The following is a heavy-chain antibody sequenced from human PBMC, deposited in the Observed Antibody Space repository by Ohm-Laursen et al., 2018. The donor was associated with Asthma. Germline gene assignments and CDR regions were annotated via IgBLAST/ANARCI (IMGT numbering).Heavy chain of an antibody. CDR2: ISTASSFI. CDR1: GYTFSRYS. Sequence: GSLRLSCTASGYTFSRYSIHWVRQIPGKGLEWVASISTASSFIYYADSVRGRFTTSRDNARNSVYLQMNSLRAEDTALYCCARIGPEWELPGREYSVHHWGQGTLVTVSS. D-gene: IGHD1-26*01. CDR3: ARIGPEWELPGREYSVHH. V-gene: IGHV3-21*01. J-gene: IGHJ1*01.